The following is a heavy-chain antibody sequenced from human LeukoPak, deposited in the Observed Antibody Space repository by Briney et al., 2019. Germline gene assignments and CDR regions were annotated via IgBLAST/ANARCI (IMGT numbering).Heavy chain of an antibody. CDR3: AREVVGLGYSGYGLLDY. CDR1: GGTFSSYA. CDR2: VIPIFGTA. J-gene: IGHJ4*02. D-gene: IGHD5-12*01. V-gene: IGHV1-69*01. Sequence: SVKVSCKASGGTFSSYAISWVRQAPGQGLEWMGGVIPIFGTANYAQKFQGRVTITADESTSTAYMELSSLRSEDTAVYYCAREVVGLGYSGYGLLDYWGQGTLVTVSS.